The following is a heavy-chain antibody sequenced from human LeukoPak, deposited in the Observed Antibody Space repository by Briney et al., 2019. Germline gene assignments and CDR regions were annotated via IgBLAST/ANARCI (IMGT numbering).Heavy chain of an antibody. V-gene: IGHV1-24*01. CDR3: ATVGYSYGYFFDY. Sequence: GASVKVSCKVSVYTLTELSMHWVRQAPGKGLEWMGGFDPEDGETIYAQKFQGRVTMTEDTSTDTAYMELSSLRSEDTAVYYCATVGYSYGYFFDYWGQGTLVTVSS. CDR2: FDPEDGET. J-gene: IGHJ4*02. CDR1: VYTLTELS. D-gene: IGHD5-18*01.